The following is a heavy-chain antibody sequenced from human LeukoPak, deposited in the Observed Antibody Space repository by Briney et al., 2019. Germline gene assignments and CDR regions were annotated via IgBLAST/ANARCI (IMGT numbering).Heavy chain of an antibody. CDR3: ARESYRGGYYSDY. CDR1: GFTFSSYE. Sequence: GGSLRLSCAASGFTFSSYEMNWLRQAPGKGLVWVSYISSSGSTIYYADSVKGRFTISRDNAKNSLYLQMNSLRAEDTAVYYCARESYRGGYYSDYWGQGTLVTVSS. V-gene: IGHV3-48*03. D-gene: IGHD3-22*01. CDR2: ISSSGSTI. J-gene: IGHJ4*02.